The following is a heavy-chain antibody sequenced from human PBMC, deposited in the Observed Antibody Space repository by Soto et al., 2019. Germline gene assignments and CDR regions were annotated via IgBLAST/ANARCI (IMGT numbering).Heavy chain of an antibody. CDR2: IIPISDTT. J-gene: IGHJ6*02. Sequence: QVQLVQSGAEVKKPGSSVKVSCKASGGTFSSYAISWVRQAPGQGLEWMGGIIPISDTTNYAQKFQGRVTNTAYESTSTAYMELSSLRSEDTAVYYCARSQGSSTSLEIYYYYYYGMDVWGQGTTVTVSS. CDR1: GGTFSSYA. CDR3: ARSQGSSTSLEIYYYYYYGMDV. D-gene: IGHD2-2*01. V-gene: IGHV1-69*01.